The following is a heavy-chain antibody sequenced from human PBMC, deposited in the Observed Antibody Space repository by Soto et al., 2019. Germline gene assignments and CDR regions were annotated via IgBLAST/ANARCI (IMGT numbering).Heavy chain of an antibody. J-gene: IGHJ4*02. CDR3: ARAPETPPIVRVVVPYFFDY. V-gene: IGHV4-31*03. D-gene: IGHD3-16*02. CDR1: GGSISGXGXX. Sequence: QVQLQESGPGLVKPSQTLSLTCTVSGGSISGXGXXWXXIXXXXXXXLXXXGYMFYSGGFYYNPSLKGRVMISSDTSKNQFSLNLTSVTAADTAVYYCARAPETPPIVRVVVPYFFDYWGQGSLVTVSS. CDR2: MFYSGGF.